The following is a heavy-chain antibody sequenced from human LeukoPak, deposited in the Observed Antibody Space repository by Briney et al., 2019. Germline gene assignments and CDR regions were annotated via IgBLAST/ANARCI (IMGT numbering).Heavy chain of an antibody. CDR2: IKQGGNEK. D-gene: IGHD3-3*01. Sequence: GGSLRLSCAASGFIFSSYRMSWVRQAPGKGLEWGANIKQGGNEKYYLDCVKGRFTISRDNSKNTLYLLMDSLRTEDTAVYYCAKEGGYYDFWSGYYRGFDYWGQGTLVTVSS. V-gene: IGHV3-7*01. CDR1: GFIFSSYR. CDR3: AKEGGYYDFWSGYYRGFDY. J-gene: IGHJ4*02.